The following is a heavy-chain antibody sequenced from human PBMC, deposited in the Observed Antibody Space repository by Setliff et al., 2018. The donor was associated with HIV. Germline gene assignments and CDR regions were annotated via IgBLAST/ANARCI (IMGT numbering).Heavy chain of an antibody. V-gene: IGHV4-4*02. CDR3: VSASGAYPYAVEY. J-gene: IGHJ4*02. D-gene: IGHD1-26*01. CDR1: GGSISSTKW. CDR2: IYHTGST. Sequence: SETLSLTCGVSGGSISSTKWWSWVRQPPGKGLEWIGEIYHTGSTYYTPSFKSRVTISVDTSRNQFSLKLTSVAAADTARYYCVSASGAYPYAVEYWGQGTLVTVSS.